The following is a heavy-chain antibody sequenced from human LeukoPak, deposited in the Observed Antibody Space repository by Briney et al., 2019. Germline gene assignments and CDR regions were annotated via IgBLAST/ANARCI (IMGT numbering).Heavy chain of an antibody. Sequence: SETLSLTCTVSGGSFSSSYYWAWIRPPPGKGLEWIGNIYYRGGTYYNPSLESRVSISIDTSKNQFSLKLNSVTAADTAVYYCARQDSSNWPYFDYWGQGTLVTVSS. D-gene: IGHD6-13*01. CDR1: GGSFSSSYY. CDR3: ARQDSSNWPYFDY. V-gene: IGHV4-39*01. CDR2: IYYRGGT. J-gene: IGHJ4*02.